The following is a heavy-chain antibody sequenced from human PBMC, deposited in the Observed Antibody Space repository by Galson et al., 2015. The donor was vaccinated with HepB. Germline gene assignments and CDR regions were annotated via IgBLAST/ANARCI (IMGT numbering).Heavy chain of an antibody. V-gene: IGHV3-33*01. CDR1: GFTFSSYG. CDR3: ARGYGSGSYSKGVWFDY. J-gene: IGHJ4*02. Sequence: SLRLSCAASGFTFSSYGMHWVRQAPGKGLEWVAVIWYDGSNKYYADSVKGRFTISRDNSKNTLYLQMNSLRAEDTAVYYCARGYGSGSYSKGVWFDYWGQGTLVTVSS. D-gene: IGHD3-10*01. CDR2: IWYDGSNK.